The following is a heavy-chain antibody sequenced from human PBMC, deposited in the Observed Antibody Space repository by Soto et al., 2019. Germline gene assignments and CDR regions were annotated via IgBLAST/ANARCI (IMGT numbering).Heavy chain of an antibody. CDR3: ARVVATVAGPYGMDV. V-gene: IGHV1-18*01. Sequence: QVQLVQSGAEVKKPGASVKVSCRASGYTFTSYVISWVRQAPGQGLEWMGWISAYNGNTNIAQKLQGRVTMTPDTSTSRAYMALRSLRSDDTAVHYCARVVATVAGPYGMDVWGRGTTVTVSS. D-gene: IGHD6-19*01. J-gene: IGHJ6*02. CDR2: ISAYNGNT. CDR1: GYTFTSYV.